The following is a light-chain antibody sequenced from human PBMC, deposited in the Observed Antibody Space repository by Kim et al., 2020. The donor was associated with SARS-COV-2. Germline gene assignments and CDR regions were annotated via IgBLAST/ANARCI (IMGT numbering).Light chain of an antibody. CDR1: HDIKND. CDR3: QKYDGAPWT. Sequence: DIQMTQSPSSLSASVGDRVTITCWASHDIKNDLAWYQQKPGEVPKVLIYSASALRSGVPSRFSGSGSGTDFTLTISSLLPADVATYYCQKYDGAPWTFGQGTKVDIK. CDR2: SAS. V-gene: IGKV1-27*01. J-gene: IGKJ1*01.